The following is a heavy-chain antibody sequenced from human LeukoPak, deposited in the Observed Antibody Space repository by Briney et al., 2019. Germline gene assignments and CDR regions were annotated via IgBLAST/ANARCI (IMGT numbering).Heavy chain of an antibody. CDR2: INYSGST. CDR3: ARGIMMVGP. Sequence: PSETLSLTCTVSGGSISSYYWSWIRHPPGKGVEWIGYINYSGSTTYNPSLKSRVAISVDTSKNQFSLKLSSVTAADTAVYYCARGIMMVGPWGQGTLVTVSS. CDR1: GGSISSYY. D-gene: IGHD3-16*01. V-gene: IGHV4-59*01. J-gene: IGHJ5*02.